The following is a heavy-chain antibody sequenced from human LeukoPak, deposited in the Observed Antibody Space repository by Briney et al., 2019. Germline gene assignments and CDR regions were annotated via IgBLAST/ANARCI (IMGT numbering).Heavy chain of an antibody. Sequence: GGSLRLSCAASGFTFSSYSMNWVRQAPGKGLEWMSYISGRTGTMYYADSVQGRFTISRDNAKNSLYLQLNSLRDEDTAVYYCARDRSPYITSAYYLDYWGQGTLVTVSS. D-gene: IGHD3-10*01. CDR2: ISGRTGTM. J-gene: IGHJ4*02. V-gene: IGHV3-48*02. CDR1: GFTFSSYS. CDR3: ARDRSPYITSAYYLDY.